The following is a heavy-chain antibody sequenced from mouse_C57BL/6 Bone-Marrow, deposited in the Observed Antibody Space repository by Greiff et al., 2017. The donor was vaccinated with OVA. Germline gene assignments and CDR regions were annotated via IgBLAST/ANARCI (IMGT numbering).Heavy chain of an antibody. CDR3: ARSPITTVVATDFDY. J-gene: IGHJ2*01. D-gene: IGHD1-1*01. Sequence: QVQLQQPGAELVKPGASVKLSCKASGYTFTSYWMHWVKQRPGRGLEWIGRIDPNSGGTKYNEKFKSKATLTVDKPSSTAYMQLSSLTSEDSAVYYCARSPITTVVATDFDYWGQGTTLTVSS. CDR2: IDPNSGGT. CDR1: GYTFTSYW. V-gene: IGHV1-72*01.